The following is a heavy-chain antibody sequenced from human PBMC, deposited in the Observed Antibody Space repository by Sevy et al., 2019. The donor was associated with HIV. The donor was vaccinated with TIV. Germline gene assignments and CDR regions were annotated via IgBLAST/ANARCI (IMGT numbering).Heavy chain of an antibody. CDR2: ISYDGSNK. D-gene: IGHD3-3*01. Sequence: GGSLRLSCAASGFTFSSYAMHWVRQAPGKGLEWVAVISYDGSNKYYADSVKGRFTISRDNSKNTLYLQMNSLRAEDTAVYYCARDFAGKKSITIFGVVITLYYYYYMDVWGKGTTVTVSS. CDR3: ARDFAGKKSITIFGVVITLYYYYYMDV. CDR1: GFTFSSYA. J-gene: IGHJ6*03. V-gene: IGHV3-30-3*01.